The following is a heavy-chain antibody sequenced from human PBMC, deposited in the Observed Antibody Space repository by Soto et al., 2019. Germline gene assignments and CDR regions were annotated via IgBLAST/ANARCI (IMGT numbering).Heavy chain of an antibody. Sequence: EVHLLESGGGLAQPGGSLRLSCGASGFTFSTYVMAWVRQATGKGLEWVSMISDSGDTTYYADSVKGRFTISRDNTKNTVYLQMTCLTDEDTGIYFCARVPAPYLYYFDYWGQGTLVTVSS. J-gene: IGHJ4*02. CDR3: ARVPAPYLYYFDY. V-gene: IGHV3-23*01. CDR1: GFTFSTYV. CDR2: ISDSGDTT. D-gene: IGHD3-16*01.